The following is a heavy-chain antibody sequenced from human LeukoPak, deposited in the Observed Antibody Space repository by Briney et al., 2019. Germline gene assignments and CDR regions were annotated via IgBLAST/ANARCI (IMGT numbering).Heavy chain of an antibody. CDR3: ARGSASNWPVDY. J-gene: IGHJ4*02. CDR2: IVPVFGTP. D-gene: IGHD6-13*01. Sequence: SVKVSCKASGGTFSSYAISWVRQAPGLGLEWMGGIVPVFGTPNYAQKFQGRLTIIADDSSSTAYMELRSLTSDDTAVYYCARGSASNWPVDYWGQGTLVTVS. V-gene: IGHV1-69*13. CDR1: GGTFSSYA.